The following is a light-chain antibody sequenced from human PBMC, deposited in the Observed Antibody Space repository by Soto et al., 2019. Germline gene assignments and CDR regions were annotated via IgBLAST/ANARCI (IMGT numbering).Light chain of an antibody. V-gene: IGKV3-15*01. CDR2: GAS. CDR1: QSISSSY. CDR3: QQYNTWPRT. Sequence: EIVLTQSPDTLSLSPGGRATIFCRASQSISSSYLAWYQQKPGQAPRIIIYGASTRATAIPARFSGSWSGTEFTLSISSLQSEDVSVYYCQQYNTWPRTLGQGTKVDI. J-gene: IGKJ1*01.